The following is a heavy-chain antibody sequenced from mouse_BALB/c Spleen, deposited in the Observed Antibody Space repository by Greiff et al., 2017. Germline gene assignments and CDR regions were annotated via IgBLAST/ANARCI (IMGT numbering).Heavy chain of an antibody. CDR1: GYSITSGYY. V-gene: IGHV3-6*02. J-gene: IGHJ4*01. CDR3: ASDLMDY. Sequence: EVQLVESGPGLVKPSQSLSLTCSVTGYSITSGYYWNWIRQFPGNKLEWMGYISYDGSNNYNPSLKNRISITRDTSKNQFFLTLNSVTTEDTATYYCASDLMDYWGQGTSVTVSS. CDR2: ISYDGSN.